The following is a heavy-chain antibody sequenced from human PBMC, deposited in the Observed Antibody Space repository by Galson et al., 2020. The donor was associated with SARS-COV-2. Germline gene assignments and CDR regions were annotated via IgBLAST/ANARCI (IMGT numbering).Heavy chain of an antibody. V-gene: IGHV1-24*01. J-gene: IGHJ5*02. D-gene: IGHD6-19*01. Sequence: ALVKVSCKVSGYTLTELSMHWVRQAPGKGLEWMGGFDPEDGETIYAQKFQGRVTMTEDTSTDTAYMELSSLRSEDTAVYYCATGSVAGLGFWFDPWGQGTLVTVSS. CDR1: GYTLTELS. CDR2: FDPEDGET. CDR3: ATGSVAGLGFWFDP.